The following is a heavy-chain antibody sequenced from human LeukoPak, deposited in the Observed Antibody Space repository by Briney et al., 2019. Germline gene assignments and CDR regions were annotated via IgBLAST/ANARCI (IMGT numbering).Heavy chain of an antibody. V-gene: IGHV4-59*01. D-gene: IGHD3-10*01. CDR2: IYYSGST. Sequence: SETLSLTCTVSGGSISSYYWSWIRQPPGKGLEWIGYIYYSGSTNYNPSLKSRVTISVDTSKNQFSLKLSSVTAADTAVYYCARYGSGSYRPYMDVWGKGTTVTVSS. J-gene: IGHJ6*03. CDR1: GGSISSYY. CDR3: ARYGSGSYRPYMDV.